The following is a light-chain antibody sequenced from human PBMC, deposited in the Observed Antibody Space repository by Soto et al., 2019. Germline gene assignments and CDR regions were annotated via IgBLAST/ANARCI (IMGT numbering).Light chain of an antibody. CDR3: QQYGSSGT. CDR2: GAS. CDR1: QDLIYSLNKKNY. J-gene: IGKJ1*01. V-gene: IGKV3-20*01. Sequence: DIVMTQSPDSLTVSLCERATINCRSSQDLIYSLNKKNYLAWYQQKPGQAPSLLIYGASNRATGIQDRFSGSGSGTDFTLTISRLEPEDFAVYYCQQYGSSGTFGQGTRWIS.